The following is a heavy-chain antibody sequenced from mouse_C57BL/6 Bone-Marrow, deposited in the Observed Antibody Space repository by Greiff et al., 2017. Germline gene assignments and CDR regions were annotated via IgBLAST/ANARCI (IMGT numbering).Heavy chain of an antibody. CDR2: TFYSGIT. Sequence: EVKVVESGPSLVRPSQTLSLTCTVTGFSINSDCYWIWIRQFPGNKLEYIGYTFYSGITYYNPSLESRTYITRDTSKNQFSLKLSSVTTEDTATYYCARDLLFYYGNYPYFDYWGQGTTLTVSS. J-gene: IGHJ2*01. V-gene: IGHV3-3*01. CDR1: GFSINSDCY. D-gene: IGHD2-1*01. CDR3: ARDLLFYYGNYPYFDY.